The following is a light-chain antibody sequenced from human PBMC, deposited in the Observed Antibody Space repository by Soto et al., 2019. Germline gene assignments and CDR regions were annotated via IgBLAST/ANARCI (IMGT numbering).Light chain of an antibody. CDR1: SSDVGGYNY. J-gene: IGLJ1*01. CDR2: DVS. Sequence: QSVLTQPASVSGSPVQSITISCTGTSSDVGGYNYVSWYQQHPGKAPKLMIYDVSNRPSGVPNRFSGSKSGNTASLTISGLQAEDEADYYCSSYTSSSLYVFGTGTRSPS. CDR3: SSYTSSSLYV. V-gene: IGLV2-14*01.